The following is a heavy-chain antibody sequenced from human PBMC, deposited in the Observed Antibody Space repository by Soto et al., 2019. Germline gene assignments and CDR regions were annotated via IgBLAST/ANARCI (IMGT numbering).Heavy chain of an antibody. CDR1: GYTFTGYY. CDR2: INPNSGGT. CDR3: TKDRVPDGIYSFDY. J-gene: IGHJ4*02. V-gene: IGHV1-2*04. D-gene: IGHD2-15*01. Sequence: ASVKVSCKASGYTFTGYYMHLVRQAPGQGLEWMGWINPNSGGTNYAQKFQGWVTMTRDTSISTAYMELSRLRSDDAAVYYCTKDRVPDGIYSFDYWGQGALVTV.